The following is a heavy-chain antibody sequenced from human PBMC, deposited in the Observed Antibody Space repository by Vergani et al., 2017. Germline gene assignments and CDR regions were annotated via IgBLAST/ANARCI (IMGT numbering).Heavy chain of an antibody. J-gene: IGHJ5*02. CDR1: GASIRSSTYY. Sequence: QLQLQESGPGLVKPSATLFLTCSVSGASIRSSTYYWGWIRQPPGKGLEWIASIYYSWSTYYNPALKSRVTISVDTSKNQFSLKLSSVTAADTAFYFCAGHSXVEWLVKLGWIDPWGQGILVTVSS. D-gene: IGHD6-19*01. V-gene: IGHV4-39*01. CDR3: AGHSXVEWLVKLGWIDP. CDR2: IYYSWST.